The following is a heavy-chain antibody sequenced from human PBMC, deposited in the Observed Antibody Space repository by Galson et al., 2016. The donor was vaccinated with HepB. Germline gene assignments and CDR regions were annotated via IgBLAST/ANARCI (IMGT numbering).Heavy chain of an antibody. D-gene: IGHD6-6*01. Sequence: SLRLSCAGSGLTFSRDWMSWVRQAPGKGLEWVANMKQDESEKYYGDSVKGRFTISRDSAKNTLYLQVNSLGVEDTAVYYCAFGQSSAFGTFDVWGQGTMVTVSS. J-gene: IGHJ3*01. CDR1: GLTFSRDW. CDR3: AFGQSSAFGTFDV. V-gene: IGHV3-7*01. CDR2: MKQDESEK.